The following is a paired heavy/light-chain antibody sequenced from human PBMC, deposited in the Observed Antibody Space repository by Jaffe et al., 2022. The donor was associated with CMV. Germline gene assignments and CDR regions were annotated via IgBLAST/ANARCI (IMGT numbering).Heavy chain of an antibody. J-gene: IGHJ4*02. CDR2: TYYSSKWFY. CDR1: GDSVSGNSAS. D-gene: IGHD2-8*01. Sequence: QVQLQQSGPGLVKPSQTLSLTCAISGDSVSGNSASWNWIRQSPSRGLEWLGRTYYSSKWFYDYALSVKGRITINPDTSRNQFSLQLNSVTPEDTAVYFCARKPHSVNGGGFDFWGQGTLVTVSS. V-gene: IGHV6-1*01. CDR3: ARKPHSVNGGGFDF.
Light chain of an antibody. CDR3: QQYYTIPLT. CDR2: WAS. Sequence: DVVMTQSPDSLAVSLGERATINCKSRQSVLNSSNNKNYLAWYQQKPGQPPSLLIYWASTRESGVPDRFSGSGSGTDFTLTISSLQAEDVAIYYCQQYYTIPLTFGQGTKVEVK. J-gene: IGKJ1*01. CDR1: QSVLNSSNNKNY. V-gene: IGKV4-1*01.